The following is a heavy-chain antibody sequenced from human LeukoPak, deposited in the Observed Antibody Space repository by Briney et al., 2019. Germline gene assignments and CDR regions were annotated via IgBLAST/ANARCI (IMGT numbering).Heavy chain of an antibody. CDR3: ARGTTYNQYYYDSSGYYSFDY. J-gene: IGHJ4*02. CDR1: GGSIRSYY. Sequence: SETLSLTCTVSGGSIRSYYWSWIRQPPGKGLEWIGRIYTSGSTNYNPSLKSRVTISVDTSKNQFSLKLSSVTAADTAVYYCARGTTYNQYYYDSSGYYSFDYWGQGTLVTVSS. CDR2: IYTSGST. D-gene: IGHD3-22*01. V-gene: IGHV4-4*08.